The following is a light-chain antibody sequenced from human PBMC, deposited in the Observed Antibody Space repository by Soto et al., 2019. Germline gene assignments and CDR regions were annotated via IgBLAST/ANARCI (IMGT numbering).Light chain of an antibody. CDR1: SGSIASNY. V-gene: IGLV6-57*04. CDR3: QSYDSSNYV. Sequence: NFILTQPHSVSESPGKTVTISCTRSSGSIASNYVQWYQQRPGSAPTTVIYEDNQRPSGVPDRFSGSIDSSSNSASLTISGLKTEDEADYYCQSYDSSNYVFGTGTKVTVL. CDR2: EDN. J-gene: IGLJ1*01.